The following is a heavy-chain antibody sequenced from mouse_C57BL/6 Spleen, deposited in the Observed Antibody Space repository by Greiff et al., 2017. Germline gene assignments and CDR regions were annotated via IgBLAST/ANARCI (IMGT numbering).Heavy chain of an antibody. V-gene: IGHV1-55*01. D-gene: IGHD1-1*01. CDR2: IYPGSGST. CDR3: ARMDYGSRGYAMDY. CDR1: GYTFTSYW. Sequence: QVQLKQPGAELVKPGASVKMSCKASGYTFTSYWITWVKQRPGQGLEWIGDIYPGSGSTYYNEKFKSKATLTVDTSSSTAYMQLSSLTSEDAAVYYCARMDYGSRGYAMDYWGQGASVTVSS. J-gene: IGHJ4*01.